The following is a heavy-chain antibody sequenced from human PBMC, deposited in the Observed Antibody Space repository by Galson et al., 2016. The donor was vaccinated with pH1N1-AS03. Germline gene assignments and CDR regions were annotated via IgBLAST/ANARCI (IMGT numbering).Heavy chain of an antibody. J-gene: IGHJ4*02. Sequence: ETLSLTCTVSGGSVSSGSYYWNWIRQPPGKGLEWIGYIYYSGGTNYNPSLKSRVTISVDTSKNQFSLQLRSVTAADTAIYYCARVFGSGSLDYWGQGTLVTVSS. V-gene: IGHV4-61*01. D-gene: IGHD3-10*01. CDR3: ARVFGSGSLDY. CDR1: GGSVSSGSYY. CDR2: IYYSGGT.